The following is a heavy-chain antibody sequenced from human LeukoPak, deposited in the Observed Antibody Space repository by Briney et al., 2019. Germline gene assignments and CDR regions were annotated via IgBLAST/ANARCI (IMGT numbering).Heavy chain of an antibody. V-gene: IGHV4-38-2*02. D-gene: IGHD6-19*01. Sequence: SETLSLTCSVSGYSISRAYSWGWVRQPPGKGLEWIGSIYYSGSTYYNPSLKSRVTISVDTSKNQFSLKLSSVTAADTAVYYCARRAVAGGSPVFDYWGQGTLVTVSS. CDR2: IYYSGST. CDR3: ARRAVAGGSPVFDY. CDR1: GYSISRAYS. J-gene: IGHJ4*02.